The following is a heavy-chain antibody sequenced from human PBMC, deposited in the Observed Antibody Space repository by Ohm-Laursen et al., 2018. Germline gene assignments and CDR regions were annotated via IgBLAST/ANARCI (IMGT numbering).Heavy chain of an antibody. CDR2: INPNSGGT. V-gene: IGHV1-2*02. CDR1: GYTFTGYY. CDR3: AVDDYAPS. D-gene: IGHD4-17*01. J-gene: IGHJ5*02. Sequence: SVKVSYKASGYTFTGYYMHWVRQAPGQGLEWMEWINPNSGGTNYAQKFQGRVTMTRDTSTSTAYMELSNLRSEDTAVYYCAVDDYAPSWGQGTLVTVSS.